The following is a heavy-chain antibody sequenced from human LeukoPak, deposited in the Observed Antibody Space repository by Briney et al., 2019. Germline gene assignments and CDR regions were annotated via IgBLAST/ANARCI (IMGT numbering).Heavy chain of an antibody. V-gene: IGHV4-4*02. CDR2: IYHSGST. CDR1: GGSISSSNW. Sequence: SGTLSLTCAVSGGSISSSNWWSWVRQPPGKGLEWIGEIYHSGSTNYNPSLKSRVTISVDKSKNQFSLKLSSVTAADTAVYYCARDGQQQLKDYYYYYYMDVWGKGTTVTVSS. D-gene: IGHD6-13*01. CDR3: ARDGQQQLKDYYYYYYMDV. J-gene: IGHJ6*03.